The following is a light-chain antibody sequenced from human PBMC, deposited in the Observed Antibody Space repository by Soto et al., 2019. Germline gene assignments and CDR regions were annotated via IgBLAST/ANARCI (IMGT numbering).Light chain of an antibody. J-gene: IGLJ3*02. Sequence: QSALTQPPSVSGAPGQRVTISCTGSSSNIGAGYDVHWYQQLPGTAPKLLIYGNSHRPSGVPDRFSGSKSGTSASLAITGLHAEDEADYYCQSYDSSLSGSVFGGGTKLTVL. CDR2: GNS. CDR1: SSNIGAGYD. CDR3: QSYDSSLSGSV. V-gene: IGLV1-40*01.